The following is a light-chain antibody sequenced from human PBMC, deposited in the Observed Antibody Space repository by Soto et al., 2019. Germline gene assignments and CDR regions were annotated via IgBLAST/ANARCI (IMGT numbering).Light chain of an antibody. J-gene: IGLJ1*01. Sequence: QSVLTQPPSVSAAPGQMVTISCSGSSSSIGNNYASWYQQLPGTAPKLLIYENNKRPSGIPDRFSGSKSGTSAILGIAGLQTGDEADYYCGTWDSSLSVDVFGTGTKLTVL. CDR1: SSSIGNNY. V-gene: IGLV1-51*01. CDR2: ENN. CDR3: GTWDSSLSVDV.